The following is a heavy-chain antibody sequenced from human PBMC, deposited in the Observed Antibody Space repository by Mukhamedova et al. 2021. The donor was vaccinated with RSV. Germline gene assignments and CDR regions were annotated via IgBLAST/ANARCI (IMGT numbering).Heavy chain of an antibody. CDR1: S. CDR3: ARDLGELSLPFDY. CDR2: ISSSSSYI. V-gene: IGHV3-21*01. Sequence: SMNWVRQAPGKGLEWVSSISSSSSYIYYADSVKGRFTISRDNAKNSLYLQMNSLRAEDTAVYYCARDLGELSLPFDYWGQGTLV. D-gene: IGHD3-16*02. J-gene: IGHJ4*02.